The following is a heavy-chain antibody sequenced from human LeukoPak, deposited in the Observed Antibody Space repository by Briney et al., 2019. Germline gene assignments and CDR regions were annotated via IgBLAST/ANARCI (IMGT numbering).Heavy chain of an antibody. D-gene: IGHD4-23*01. Sequence: SETLSLTCTVSGGSISSSSYYWGWIRQPPGKGPEWIGTIYYSGSTYYNPSLKSRVTISVDTSKNQFSLKLSSVTAADTAVYYCVRLSVVSPHRYFDLWGRGTLVTVSS. J-gene: IGHJ2*01. V-gene: IGHV4-39*07. CDR1: GGSISSSSYY. CDR2: IYYSGST. CDR3: VRLSVVSPHRYFDL.